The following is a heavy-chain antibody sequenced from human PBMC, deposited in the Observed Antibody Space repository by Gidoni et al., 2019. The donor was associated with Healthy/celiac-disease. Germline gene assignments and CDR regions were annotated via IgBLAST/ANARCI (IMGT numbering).Heavy chain of an antibody. Sequence: QVQLQQWGAGLLTPSETLSLTSPVYRVSFSGYYWSWIRQPPGKVLECIGEINHSVSTNYNTYLKSRVTISVDTSKNQLSLKLSSVTAADTDVYYCESMSRGYSYGTDDYWGQGTLVTVSS. CDR1: RVSFSGYY. CDR3: ESMSRGYSYGTDDY. D-gene: IGHD5-18*01. CDR2: INHSVST. V-gene: IGHV4-34*01. J-gene: IGHJ4*02.